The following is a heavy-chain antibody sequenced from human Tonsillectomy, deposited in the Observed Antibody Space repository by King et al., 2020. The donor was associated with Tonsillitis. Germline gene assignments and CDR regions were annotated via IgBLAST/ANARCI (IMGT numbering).Heavy chain of an antibody. CDR2: MSYDGTNK. J-gene: IGHJ3*01. D-gene: IGHD4-23*01. Sequence: VPLLASWGGVVRPGRSQRLSCVASGFRFSTSGMPWVRQAPGKGLEWVAVMSYDGTNKYYADSVKGRITISRDNSKNTLYLQMDSLRAEDTAGFYWARERGDDGGTGEMDAGDGWGKGTRGT. CDR1: GFRFSTSG. CDR3: ARERGDDGGTGEMDAGDG. V-gene: IGHV3-30*03.